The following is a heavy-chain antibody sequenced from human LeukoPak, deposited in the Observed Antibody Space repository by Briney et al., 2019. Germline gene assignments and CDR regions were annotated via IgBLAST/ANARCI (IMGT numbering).Heavy chain of an antibody. D-gene: IGHD3-22*01. CDR1: GYSFTSYW. CDR2: IYPGDSDT. J-gene: IGHJ4*02. Sequence: GESLKISCKGSGYSFTSYWIGWVRQMPGKGLEWMGIIYPGDSDTRYSPSLQGQVTISADKSISTAYLQWSSLKASDTAMYYCARRQYYDSSGYDYWGQGTLVTVSS. V-gene: IGHV5-51*01. CDR3: ARRQYYDSSGYDY.